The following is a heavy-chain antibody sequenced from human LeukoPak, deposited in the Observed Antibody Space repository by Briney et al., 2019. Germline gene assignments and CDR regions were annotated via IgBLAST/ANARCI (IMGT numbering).Heavy chain of an antibody. CDR2: IIPILGIA. Sequence: GSSVKVSCNAWVGTFSSYDIRWVPEAPGQGLEWMGRIIPILGIANYAQKFQGRVTITADKSTSTAYMELSSLRSEDTAVYYCARDLTRGPAAKDAYYYYGMDVWRQGTTVTVPS. CDR1: VGTFSSYD. V-gene: IGHV1-69*04. J-gene: IGHJ6*02. CDR3: ARDLTRGPAAKDAYYYYGMDV. D-gene: IGHD2-2*01.